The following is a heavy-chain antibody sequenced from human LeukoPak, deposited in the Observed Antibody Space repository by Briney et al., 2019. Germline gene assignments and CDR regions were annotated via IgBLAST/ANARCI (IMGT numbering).Heavy chain of an antibody. V-gene: IGHV3-23*01. CDR3: TTRSSGWYGD. Sequence: GGSLRLSCAASGFTFSSYAMSWVRQAPGKGLEWVSTISASGGSTYYADSVKGRSTISRDNSKNALYLQMNSLRDEDTAVYYCTTRSSGWYGDWGQGTLVTVSS. CDR2: ISASGGST. CDR1: GFTFSSYA. D-gene: IGHD6-19*01. J-gene: IGHJ4*02.